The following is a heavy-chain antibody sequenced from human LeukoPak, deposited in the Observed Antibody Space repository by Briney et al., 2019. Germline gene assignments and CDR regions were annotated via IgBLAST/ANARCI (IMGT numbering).Heavy chain of an antibody. CDR2: INPSGGST. V-gene: IGHV1-46*01. CDR3: ARDGYDFWSGYPNWFDP. D-gene: IGHD3-3*01. J-gene: IGHJ5*02. CDR1: GYMFTSYY. Sequence: GASVKVSCKASGYMFTSYYMHWVRQAPGQGLEWMGIINPSGGSTSYAQKFQGRVTMTRDTSTSTVYMELSSLRSEDTAVYYCARDGYDFWSGYPNWFDPWGQGTLVTVSS.